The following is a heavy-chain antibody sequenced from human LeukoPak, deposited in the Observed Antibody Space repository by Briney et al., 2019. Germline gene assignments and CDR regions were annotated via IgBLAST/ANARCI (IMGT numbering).Heavy chain of an antibody. CDR1: GGAINSGSYH. CDR3: ARGGSYSDFDS. Sequence: PPETLSLTCTVSGGAINSGSYHWSWIRQPAGKGLEWIGRIHTSGSTNYNPSLNSRVTISLDTSKNQFSLNLSSVTAADTAVYYCARGGSYSDFDSWGQGTLVTVSS. V-gene: IGHV4-61*02. D-gene: IGHD1-26*01. J-gene: IGHJ4*02. CDR2: IHTSGST.